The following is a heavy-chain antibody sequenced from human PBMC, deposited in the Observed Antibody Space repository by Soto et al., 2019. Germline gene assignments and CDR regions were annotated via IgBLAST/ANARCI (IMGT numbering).Heavy chain of an antibody. Sequence: GGSLRLSCAASGFTFSSSAMSLVRQPPGKGLEWVSAISGSGGGTYYADSVKGRFAISRDNSKSTLYLQMNSLRAEDTALYYCAKDRAVPNYWGQGTLVTVSS. V-gene: IGHV3-23*01. CDR3: AKDRAVPNY. J-gene: IGHJ4*02. CDR2: ISGSGGGT. D-gene: IGHD2-2*01. CDR1: GFTFSSSA.